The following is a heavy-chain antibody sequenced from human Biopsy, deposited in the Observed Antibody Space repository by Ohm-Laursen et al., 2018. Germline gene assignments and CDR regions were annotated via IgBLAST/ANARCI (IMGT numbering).Heavy chain of an antibody. Sequence: GTLSLTCTVSGDSVTKYYWSWIRPPPGKGLEWIGHIYYSVMTNYNPSLQSRIFITVDTSRNQVSLTLSSRTAADTAVYYCARESGILNYGNFKYYHYYGMDVWGQGTKVTVSS. J-gene: IGHJ6*02. CDR3: ARESGILNYGNFKYYHYYGMDV. V-gene: IGHV4-59*02. CDR2: IYYSVMT. CDR1: GDSVTKYY. D-gene: IGHD4-11*01.